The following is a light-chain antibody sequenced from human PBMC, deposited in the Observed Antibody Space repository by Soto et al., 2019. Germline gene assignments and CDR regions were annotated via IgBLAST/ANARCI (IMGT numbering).Light chain of an antibody. V-gene: IGKV3D-20*02. CDR3: QQRSSWPRIT. J-gene: IGKJ5*01. CDR2: GAS. Sequence: EIVLTQSPGTLSLSPGERATLSCRASQSVSSSYLAWYQQKPGQAPRLLIYGASSRATGIPDRFSGSGSGTDFTLTISRPEPEDFAVYYCQQRSSWPRITFGQGTQLEIK. CDR1: QSVSSSY.